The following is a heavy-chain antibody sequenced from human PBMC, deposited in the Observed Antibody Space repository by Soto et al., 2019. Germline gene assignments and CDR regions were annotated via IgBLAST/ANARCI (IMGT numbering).Heavy chain of an antibody. CDR3: AKGHEPGAFDI. D-gene: IGHD3-10*01. V-gene: IGHV3-23*01. CDR1: GFTFSSYA. Sequence: GGSLRLSCAASGFTFSSYAMSWVRQAPGKGLEWVSTFRGSGDGTYYADSVKGRFTVSRDNSNNQLYLQMNGLRAEDTAVYYCAKGHEPGAFDIWGQGTMVNGSS. J-gene: IGHJ3*02. CDR2: FRGSGDGT.